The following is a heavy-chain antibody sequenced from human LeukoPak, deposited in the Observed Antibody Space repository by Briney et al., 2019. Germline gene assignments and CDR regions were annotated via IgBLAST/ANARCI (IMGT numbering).Heavy chain of an antibody. CDR1: GFTVSNIF. J-gene: IGHJ6*02. CDR3: ARMPFTRNDYYGLDV. V-gene: IGHV3-66*01. CDR2: IYSGGST. D-gene: IGHD3-10*01. Sequence: GGSLRLSCAASGFTVSNIFMNWVRQVPGKGLEWVSIIYSGGSTYYADSVKGRFTISRDNSKNTLDLQMNSLRAEDTAVYYCARMPFTRNDYYGLDVWGQGTTVTVSS.